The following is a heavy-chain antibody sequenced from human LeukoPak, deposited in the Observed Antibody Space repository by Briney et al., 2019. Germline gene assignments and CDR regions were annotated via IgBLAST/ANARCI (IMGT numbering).Heavy chain of an antibody. CDR1: GGSFSGYY. CDR3: ARSLRGIAAAKGDY. D-gene: IGHD6-13*01. CDR2: INHSGST. Sequence: LETLSLTCAVYGGSFSGYYWSWIRQPPGKGLEWIGEINHSGSTNSNPSLKSRVTISVDTSKNQFSLKLSSVTAADTAVYYCARSLRGIAAAKGDYWGQGTLVTVSS. J-gene: IGHJ4*02. V-gene: IGHV4-34*01.